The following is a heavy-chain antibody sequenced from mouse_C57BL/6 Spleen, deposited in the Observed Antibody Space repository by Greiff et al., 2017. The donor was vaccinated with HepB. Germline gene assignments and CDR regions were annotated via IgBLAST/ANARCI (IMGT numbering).Heavy chain of an antibody. V-gene: IGHV5-9-1*02. J-gene: IGHJ4*01. D-gene: IGHD2-5*01. CDR3: TRDQDYSNKGYYAMDY. CDR2: ISSGGDYI. Sequence: EVNVVESGEGLVKPGGSLKLSCAASGFTFSSYAMSWVRQTPEKRLEWVAYISSGGDYIYYADTVKGRFTISRDNARNTLYLQMSSLKSEDTAMYYCTRDQDYSNKGYYAMDYWGQGTSVTVSS. CDR1: GFTFSSYA.